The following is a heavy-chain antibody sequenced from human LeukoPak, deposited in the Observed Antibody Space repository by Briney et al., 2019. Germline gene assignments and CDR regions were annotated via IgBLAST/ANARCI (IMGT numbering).Heavy chain of an antibody. D-gene: IGHD3-22*01. CDR3: ARGGSGYTYDY. CDR2: ISSYNGDT. J-gene: IGHJ4*02. Sequence: ASVKVSCKASGYTFNSYAFSWVRQAPGQGLEWVGWISSYNGDTNYARRFQGRVTMTTDTSTSTAYMELRSLRSDDTAVYYCARGGSGYTYDYWGQGTLVTVSS. V-gene: IGHV1-18*01. CDR1: GYTFNSYA.